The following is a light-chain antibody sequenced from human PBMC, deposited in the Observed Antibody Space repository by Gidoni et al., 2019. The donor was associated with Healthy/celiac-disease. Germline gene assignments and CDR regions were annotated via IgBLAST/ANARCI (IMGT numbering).Light chain of an antibody. CDR3: QQLNTFPHT. CDR2: AAS. CDR1: QGITSS. J-gene: IGKJ2*01. Sequence: DIQLTQSPSFLSASVGDRVTITCRASQGITSSLAWYQQKPGRAPKLLIYAASTWQSGVPSRFSGSRSGTEFTLTIRSLQPEDFATYYCQQLNTFPHTLGPGTKL. V-gene: IGKV1-9*01.